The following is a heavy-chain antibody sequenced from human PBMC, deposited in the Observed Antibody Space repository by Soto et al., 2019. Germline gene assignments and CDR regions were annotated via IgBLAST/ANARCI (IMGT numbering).Heavy chain of an antibody. CDR3: ARHVQWLCTNWYFDL. CDR2: ISAYNGNT. V-gene: IGHV1-18*01. CDR1: GYTFTSYG. D-gene: IGHD6-19*01. Sequence: QVQLVQSGAEVKKPGASVKVSCKASGYTFTSYGISWVRQAPGQGLEWMGWISAYNGNTNYAQKLQGRVTMTTVTSTRTDNMELRSLRSDDTAVYYCARHVQWLCTNWYFDLWGRGTLVTVSS. J-gene: IGHJ2*01.